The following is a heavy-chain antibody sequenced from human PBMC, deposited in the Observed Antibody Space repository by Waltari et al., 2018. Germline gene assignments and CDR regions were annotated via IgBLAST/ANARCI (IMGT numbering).Heavy chain of an antibody. Sequence: EVQLVESGGGLVQPGVSLRLSCAASGFSFSRYWMHWVRQAPGKGLVWVSSINTDGSTSNYADSVKGRFTVSRDNAKNTVHLQMNSLRAEDTAVYYCARIITFGGVFEGPDYWGQGTLVIVSS. CDR2: INTDGSTS. J-gene: IGHJ4*02. V-gene: IGHV3-74*01. D-gene: IGHD3-16*02. CDR1: GFSFSRYW. CDR3: ARIITFGGVFEGPDY.